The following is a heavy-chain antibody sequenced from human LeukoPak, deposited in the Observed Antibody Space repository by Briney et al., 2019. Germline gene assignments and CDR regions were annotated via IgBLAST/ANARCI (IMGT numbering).Heavy chain of an antibody. CDR3: ARQGGYCSSTSCYLDY. D-gene: IGHD2-2*01. J-gene: IGHJ4*02. CDR2: IYHSGST. V-gene: IGHV4-38-2*02. CDR1: GYSISSGYY. Sequence: SETLSLTCTVSGYSISSGYYWGWIRQPPGKGLEWIGSIYHSGSTYYNPSLKSRVTISVDTSKNQFSLKLSSVTAADTAVYYCARQGGYCSSTSCYLDYWGQGTLVTVSS.